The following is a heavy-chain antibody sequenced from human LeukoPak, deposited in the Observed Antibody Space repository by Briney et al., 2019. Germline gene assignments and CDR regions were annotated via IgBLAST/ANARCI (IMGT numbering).Heavy chain of an antibody. CDR3: AARGWLQRGYFDY. Sequence: PGGSLRLSCAASGFTFDDYAMHWVRQAPGKGLERVSGISWNSGSIGYADSVKGRFTISRDNAKNSLYLQMNSLRAEDTALYYCAARGWLQRGYFDYWGQGTLVTVSS. CDR2: ISWNSGSI. CDR1: GFTFDDYA. J-gene: IGHJ4*02. V-gene: IGHV3-9*01. D-gene: IGHD5-24*01.